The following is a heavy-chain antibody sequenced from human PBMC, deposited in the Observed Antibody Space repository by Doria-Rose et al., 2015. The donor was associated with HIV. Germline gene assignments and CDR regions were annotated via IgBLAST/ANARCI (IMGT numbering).Heavy chain of an antibody. CDR1: GFSFESYA. V-gene: IGHV3-9*01. J-gene: IGHJ6*03. CDR2: ISWDSGAK. D-gene: IGHD3-3*01. CDR3: AKAPIIGPKYYFYMDV. Sequence: VQLVQSGGGLVQPGRSLRLSCVGSGFSFESYAMHWVRLVPGKGLAWVAGISWDSGAKGNADSVEGRFTISRDNAKKSVYLEMRSLRPEDTAFYYCAKAPIIGPKYYFYMDVWGKGTSVTVSS.